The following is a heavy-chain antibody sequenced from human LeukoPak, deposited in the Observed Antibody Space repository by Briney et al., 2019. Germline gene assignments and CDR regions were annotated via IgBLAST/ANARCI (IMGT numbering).Heavy chain of an antibody. CDR2: SRNKAKSYTT. CDR1: GFTFSGHF. CDR3: VRVGSVSGSGYLDY. J-gene: IGHJ4*02. V-gene: IGHV3-72*01. Sequence: GGSLRLSCAVSGFTFSGHFLDWVRQAPGKGLEWVGRSRNKAKSYTTEYAASVKGRFTISRDDSKNSLYLQMNSLETEDTAVYYCVRVGSVSGSGYLDYWGQGTLVTVSS. D-gene: IGHD6-19*01.